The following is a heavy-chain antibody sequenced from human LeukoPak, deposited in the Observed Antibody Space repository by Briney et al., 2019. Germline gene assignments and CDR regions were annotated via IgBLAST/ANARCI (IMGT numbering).Heavy chain of an antibody. J-gene: IGHJ3*02. CDR2: ISSSSSYI. Sequence: PGGSLRLSCAASGFTFSSYSMNWVRQAPGKGLEWVSSISSSSSYIYYADSVKGRFTISRDNAKNSLYLQMNSLRAEDTAVYYCARLGIAVAGANNDAFDIWGRGTMVTVSS. CDR1: GFTFSSYS. D-gene: IGHD6-19*01. CDR3: ARLGIAVAGANNDAFDI. V-gene: IGHV3-21*01.